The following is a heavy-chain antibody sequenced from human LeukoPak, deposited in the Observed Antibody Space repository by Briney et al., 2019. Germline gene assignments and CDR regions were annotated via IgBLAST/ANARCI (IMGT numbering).Heavy chain of an antibody. CDR3: ARVFSVSFWSGPKGWFDP. Sequence: SETLSLTCAVYGGSFSVYYWSWIRQPPGKGLEWIGEINHSGSTNYNPSLKSRVTISVDTSKNQFSLKLSSVTAADTAVYYCARVFSVSFWSGPKGWFDPWGQGTLVTVSS. CDR2: INHSGST. V-gene: IGHV4-34*01. CDR1: GGSFSVYY. D-gene: IGHD3-3*01. J-gene: IGHJ5*02.